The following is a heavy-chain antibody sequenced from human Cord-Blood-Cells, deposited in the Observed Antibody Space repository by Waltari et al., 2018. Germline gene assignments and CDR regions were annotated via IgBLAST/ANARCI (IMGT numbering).Heavy chain of an antibody. Sequence: QVQLQESGPGLVKPSATLSLTCTVSAASVPTGSSYCTVIRQPPGKGLEWIGYIYYSGSTNYNPSLKSRVTISVDTSKNQFSLKLSSVTAADTAVYYCARDSGNWYFDLWGRGTLVTVSS. V-gene: IGHV4-61*01. CDR3: ARDSGNWYFDL. J-gene: IGHJ2*01. D-gene: IGHD1-26*01. CDR2: IYYSGST. CDR1: AASVPTGSSY.